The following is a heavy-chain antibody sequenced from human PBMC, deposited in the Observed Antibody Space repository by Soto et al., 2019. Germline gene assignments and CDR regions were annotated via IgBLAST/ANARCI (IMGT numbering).Heavy chain of an antibody. V-gene: IGHV3-74*01. CDR2: VNADGSST. D-gene: IGHD3-16*02. CDR1: GFTFSSHW. CDR3: ARGLVRIDP. J-gene: IGHJ5*02. Sequence: PGGSLRLSCAASGFTFSSHWMHWVRQDPGKGLVWVSGVNADGSSTTYVDSVKGRFTISRDNAKNTLFLQMNSLRAEDTAVYYCARGLVRIDPWGQGXLVTVSS.